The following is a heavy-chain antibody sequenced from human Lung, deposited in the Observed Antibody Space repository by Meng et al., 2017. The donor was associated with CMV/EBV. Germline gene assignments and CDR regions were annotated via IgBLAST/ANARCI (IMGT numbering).Heavy chain of an antibody. J-gene: IGHJ6*02. Sequence: SXKISXAASGFTFSSYVMHWVRQAPGKGLEWVAVIWYDGSNKYYADSVKGRFTISRDNSKNTLYMQMNSLRAEDTAVYYCAKDVAAPTQPYYYYYGMDVWGQGXTVTVSS. CDR1: GFTFSSYV. CDR2: IWYDGSNK. CDR3: AKDVAAPTQPYYYYYGMDV. V-gene: IGHV3-33*06. D-gene: IGHD6-6*01.